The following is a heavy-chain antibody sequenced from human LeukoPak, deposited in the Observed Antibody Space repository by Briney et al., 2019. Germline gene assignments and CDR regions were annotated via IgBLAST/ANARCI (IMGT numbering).Heavy chain of an antibody. CDR3: ASLRSSSYYFDY. D-gene: IGHD6-6*01. CDR1: GGSISSGDYY. J-gene: IGHJ4*02. CDR2: IYYSGST. V-gene: IGHV4-30-4*08. Sequence: SETLSLTCTVSGGSISSGDYYLSWIRQPPGKGLEWIGYIYYSGSTYYNPSLKSRVTISVDTSKNQFSLKLSSVTAADTAVYYCASLRSSSYYFDYWGQGTLVTVSS.